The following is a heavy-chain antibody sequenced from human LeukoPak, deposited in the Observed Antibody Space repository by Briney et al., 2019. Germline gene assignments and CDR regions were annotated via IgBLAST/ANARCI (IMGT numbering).Heavy chain of an antibody. D-gene: IGHD3-22*01. J-gene: IGHJ4*02. Sequence: GGSLRLSCAASGVTFNYNFMSWVRQAPGKGPEWVSVIYSDSSADYADSVKGRFTISRDDAQNTLYLQMNSLRAGDTAVYYCARAPRPFDNSDYYFDYWGQGSLVTVSS. CDR2: IYSDSSA. CDR1: GVTFNYNF. CDR3: ARAPRPFDNSDYYFDY. V-gene: IGHV3-53*01.